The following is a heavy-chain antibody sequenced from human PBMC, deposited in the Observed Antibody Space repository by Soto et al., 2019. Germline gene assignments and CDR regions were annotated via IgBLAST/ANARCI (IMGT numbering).Heavy chain of an antibody. Sequence: GASVKVSFKASGYTFTSCDINWLRHATGQGLEWMLWMNPNIFNTGYAQKFQGRVTMTSNTSISTAYMELSSLISEYTSVYYFAXVPIPMLLWYYYYYYMDVWGKGTTVTVSS. J-gene: IGHJ6*03. CDR2: MNPNIFNT. CDR1: GYTFTSCD. V-gene: IGHV1-8*01. CDR3: AXVPIPMLLWYYYYYYMDV. D-gene: IGHD2-15*01.